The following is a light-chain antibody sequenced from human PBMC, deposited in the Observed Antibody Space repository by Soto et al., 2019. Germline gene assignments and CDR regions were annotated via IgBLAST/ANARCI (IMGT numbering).Light chain of an antibody. Sequence: EIVMTQSPATLSVSPGERATLSCRASQSVTSNLAWYQQKPGQAPRLLMYGASTRATGIPARFSGSGSGTDFTLTISSLQSEDFAVYYCQQYNNWPPLTFGQGTRLEIK. CDR2: GAS. CDR1: QSVTSN. J-gene: IGKJ5*01. V-gene: IGKV3-15*01. CDR3: QQYNNWPPLT.